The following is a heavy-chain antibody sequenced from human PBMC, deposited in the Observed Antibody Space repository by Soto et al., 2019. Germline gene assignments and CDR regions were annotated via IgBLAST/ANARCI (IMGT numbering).Heavy chain of an antibody. Sequence: QVQLQQWGARLLKPSETLSLTCGVSGGSFSGYYWTWIRQPPGKGLEWIGAINDGGSTNYTPSLKSRVTMSVDTSKNQFSLKLDSVTAADTAVYYCARGPKKLIYWSQGTLVTVSS. CDR2: INDGGST. J-gene: IGHJ4*02. CDR3: ARGPKKLIY. D-gene: IGHD2-8*01. V-gene: IGHV4-34*02. CDR1: GGSFSGYY.